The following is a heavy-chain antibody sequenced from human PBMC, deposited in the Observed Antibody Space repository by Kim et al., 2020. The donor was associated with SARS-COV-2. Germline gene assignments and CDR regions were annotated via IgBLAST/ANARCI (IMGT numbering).Heavy chain of an antibody. CDR3: AKDRGDVGWFGELLSGMDV. Sequence: GGSLRLSCAASGFTFSSYAMSWVRQAPGKGLEWVSAISGSGGSTYYADSVKGRFTISRDNSKNTLYLQMNSLRAEDTAVYYCAKDRGDVGWFGELLSGMDVWGQGTTVTVSS. J-gene: IGHJ6*02. D-gene: IGHD3-10*01. CDR2: ISGSGGST. CDR1: GFTFSSYA. V-gene: IGHV3-23*01.